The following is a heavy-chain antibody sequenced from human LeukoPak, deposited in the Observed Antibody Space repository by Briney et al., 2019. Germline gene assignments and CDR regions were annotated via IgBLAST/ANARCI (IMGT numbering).Heavy chain of an antibody. J-gene: IGHJ4*02. CDR1: GPSFSGYF. CDR3: ARLPQVGASYRYFDY. V-gene: IGHV4-59*01. D-gene: IGHD1-26*01. CDR2: IYYSGST. Sequence: SETLSLTCAVHGPSFSGYFWSWIRQPPGKGLEWIGYIYYSGSTNYNPSLKSRVTISVDTSKNQFSLKLSSVTAADTAVYYCARLPQVGASYRYFDYWGQGTLVTVSS.